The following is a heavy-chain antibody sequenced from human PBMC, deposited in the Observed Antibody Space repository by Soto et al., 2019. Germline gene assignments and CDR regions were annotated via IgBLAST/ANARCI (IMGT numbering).Heavy chain of an antibody. CDR3: AKLGGGYIFRPYLDG. D-gene: IGHD3-16*01. Sequence: ASLQVCCKASGYTFTGYYMHWVRQAPGRGLEWMGWINPNSGGTNYAQKFQGWVTMTRDTSISTAYMELSRLTSEDTAVYYCAKLGGGYIFRPYLDGWGQGTLVTVS. J-gene: IGHJ4*02. CDR1: GYTFTGYY. CDR2: INPNSGGT. V-gene: IGHV1-2*04.